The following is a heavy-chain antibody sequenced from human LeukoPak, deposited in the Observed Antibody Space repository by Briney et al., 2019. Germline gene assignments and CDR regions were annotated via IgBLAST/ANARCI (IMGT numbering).Heavy chain of an antibody. CDR2: IYHSGST. CDR1: GGSISSGGYY. D-gene: IGHD3-22*01. V-gene: IGHV4-30-2*01. CDR3: ARDNSGYLS. Sequence: SETLSLTCTVSGGSISSGGYYWSWIRQPPGKGLEWIGYIYHSGSTYYNPSLKSRVTISVDRSKNQFSLKLSSVIAADTAVYYCARDNSGYLSWGQGTLVTVSS. J-gene: IGHJ4*02.